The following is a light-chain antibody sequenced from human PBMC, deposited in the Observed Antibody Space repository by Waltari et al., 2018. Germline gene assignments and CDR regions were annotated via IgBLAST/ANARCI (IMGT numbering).Light chain of an antibody. V-gene: IGLV1-44*01. CDR1: SSNIGDNL. CDR2: RNN. Sequence: QSVLTQPPSASGTPGQRVTIPCSGSSSNIGDNLVTLYQQFPGMAPKLLIYRNNQRPSGVPDRFSGSKSGTSASLAISGLQSEDEADYYCATWDDDLRTYVFGTATKVTVL. J-gene: IGLJ1*01. CDR3: ATWDDDLRTYV.